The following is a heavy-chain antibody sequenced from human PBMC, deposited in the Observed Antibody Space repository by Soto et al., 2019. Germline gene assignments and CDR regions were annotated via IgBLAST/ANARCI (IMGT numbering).Heavy chain of an antibody. CDR3: ARDSKVIRYSSSSEGMDV. Sequence: QPGGSLRLSCAASGFTFSSYGMHWVRQAPGKGLEWVAVIWYDGSNKYYADSVKGRFTISRDNSKNTLYLQMNSLRAEDTAVYYCARDSKVIRYSSSSEGMDVWGQGTTVTVSS. J-gene: IGHJ6*02. V-gene: IGHV3-33*01. CDR2: IWYDGSNK. CDR1: GFTFSSYG. D-gene: IGHD6-13*01.